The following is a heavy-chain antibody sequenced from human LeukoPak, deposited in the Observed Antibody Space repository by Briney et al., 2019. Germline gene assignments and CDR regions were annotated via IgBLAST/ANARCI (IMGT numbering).Heavy chain of an antibody. CDR3: ARMGTAMVGGYAFDI. V-gene: IGHV4-30-4*01. CDR1: GGSISSGDYY. CDR2: IYYSGIT. Sequence: SQTLSLTCTVSGGSISSGDYYWSWIRQPPGKGLEWIGYIYYSGITHYNPSLKSRVTISVDTSKNQFSLTLISVTAADTAVYYCARMGTAMVGGYAFDIWGQGTMVTVSS. J-gene: IGHJ3*02. D-gene: IGHD5-18*01.